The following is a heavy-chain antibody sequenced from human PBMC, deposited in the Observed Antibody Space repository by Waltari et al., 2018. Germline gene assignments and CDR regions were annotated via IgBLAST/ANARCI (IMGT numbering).Heavy chain of an antibody. CDR3: ARGSIAAGSFDY. CDR1: GYTFTGYY. Sequence: QVQLVQSGAEVKKPGASVKASCEASGYTFTGYYLHWVRQAPGQGLECMGWIDPNSGATNYAQKFLGRVTMTRDTSISTAYMELSRLRSDDTAFYYCARGSIAAGSFDYWGQGTLVTVSS. CDR2: IDPNSGAT. V-gene: IGHV1-2*02. J-gene: IGHJ4*01. D-gene: IGHD6-6*01.